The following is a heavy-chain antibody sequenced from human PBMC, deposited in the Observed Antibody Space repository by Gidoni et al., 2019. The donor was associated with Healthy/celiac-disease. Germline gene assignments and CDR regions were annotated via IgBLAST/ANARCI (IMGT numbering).Heavy chain of an antibody. CDR1: GGSISSYY. Sequence: GPGLVKPSETLSLTCTVSGGSISSYYWSWIRQPPGKGLEWIGYIYYSGSTNYNPSLKSRVTISVDTSKNQFPLKLSSVTAADTAVYYCPTTWGIAEEGHDAFDIWGQGTMVTVSS. CDR2: IYYSGST. CDR3: PTTWGIAEEGHDAFDI. D-gene: IGHD6-13*01. J-gene: IGHJ3*02. V-gene: IGHV4-59*01.